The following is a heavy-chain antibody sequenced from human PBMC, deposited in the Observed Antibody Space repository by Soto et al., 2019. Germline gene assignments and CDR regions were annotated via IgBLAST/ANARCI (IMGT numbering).Heavy chain of an antibody. V-gene: IGHV1-69*06. CDR2: IIPLFGTA. J-gene: IGHJ1*01. D-gene: IGHD3-22*01. CDR3: ARGAENYYDSSGPEYFQH. CDR1: EGTFSSYA. Sequence: QVQLVQSGAEVKKPGSSVKVSCKASEGTFSSYAISWVRQAPGQGLEWMGGIIPLFGTANYAQKFQGRVTITADKSTSTAYMELSSLRSEDTAVYYCARGAENYYDSSGPEYFQHWGQGTLVTVSS.